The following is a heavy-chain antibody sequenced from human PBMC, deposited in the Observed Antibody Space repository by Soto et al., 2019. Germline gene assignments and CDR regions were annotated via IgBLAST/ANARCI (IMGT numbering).Heavy chain of an antibody. D-gene: IGHD3-22*01. V-gene: IGHV4-31*03. J-gene: IGHJ4*02. CDR2: IYYSGST. CDR3: AREAIYYDSSGYYFVPQSRTYYFDY. CDR1: GGSISRGGYY. Sequence: QVQLQESGPGLVKPSQTLSLTCTVSGGSISRGGYYWSWIRQHPGKGLEWIGYIYYSGSTYYNPSLKSRVTISVDTSKTQFSMKLSSVTAADTAVYYCAREAIYYDSSGYYFVPQSRTYYFDYWGQGTLVTVSS.